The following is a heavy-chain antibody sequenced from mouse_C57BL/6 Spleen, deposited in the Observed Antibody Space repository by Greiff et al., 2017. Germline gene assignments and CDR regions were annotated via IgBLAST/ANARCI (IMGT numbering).Heavy chain of an antibody. V-gene: IGHV1-19*01. CDR2: INPYNGGT. D-gene: IGHD4-1*01. Sequence: VQLKESGPVLVKPGASVKMSCKASGYTFTDYYMNWVKQSHGKSLEWIGVINPYNGGTSYNQKFKGKATLTVDKSSSTAYMELNSLTSEDSAVYYCARGGGTDAMDYWGQGTSVTVSS. CDR1: GYTFTDYY. CDR3: ARGGGTDAMDY. J-gene: IGHJ4*01.